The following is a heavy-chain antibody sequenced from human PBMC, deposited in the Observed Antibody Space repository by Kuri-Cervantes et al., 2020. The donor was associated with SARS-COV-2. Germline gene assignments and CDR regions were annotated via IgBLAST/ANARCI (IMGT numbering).Heavy chain of an antibody. CDR1: GFSLSTSGVG. CDR3: ARIRVGSGSYYYFDY. CDR2: IYCDDDK. V-gene: IGHV2-5*02. Sequence: SGPPQVNLTHILTLTCTFYGFSLSTSGVGVGWIRQRPGKALEWLALIYCDDDKRYSPSLKSRLTITKDTSKNQVVLTMTNMDPVDTATYYCARIRVGSGSYYYFDYWGQGTLVTVSS. D-gene: IGHD3-10*01. J-gene: IGHJ4*02.